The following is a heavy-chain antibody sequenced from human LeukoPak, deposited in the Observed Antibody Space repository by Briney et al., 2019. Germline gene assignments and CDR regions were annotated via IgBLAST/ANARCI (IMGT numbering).Heavy chain of an antibody. Sequence: GGSLRLSCAASGFTFSDYYMSWFRQAPGKGLEWVSYISSSGSTIYYADSVKGRFTISRDNAKNSLYLQMNSLRAEDAAVYYCARDLAAAGPGNFDYWGQGTLVTVSS. V-gene: IGHV3-11*01. D-gene: IGHD6-13*01. CDR3: ARDLAAAGPGNFDY. J-gene: IGHJ4*02. CDR1: GFTFSDYY. CDR2: ISSSGSTI.